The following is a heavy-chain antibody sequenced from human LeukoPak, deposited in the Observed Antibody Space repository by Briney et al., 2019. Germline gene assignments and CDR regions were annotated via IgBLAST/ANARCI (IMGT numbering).Heavy chain of an antibody. V-gene: IGHV1-2*04. CDR1: GYTFTGYY. J-gene: IGHJ4*02. CDR3: AREGAYYDSSGHRVAFDY. Sequence: GASVKVSCKASGYTFTGYYMHWVRQAPGQGLEWMGWINPNSGGTNYAQKFQGWVTMTRDTSISTAYMELSRLRSDDTAVYYCAREGAYYDSSGHRVAFDYWGQGTLVTVSS. D-gene: IGHD3-22*01. CDR2: INPNSGGT.